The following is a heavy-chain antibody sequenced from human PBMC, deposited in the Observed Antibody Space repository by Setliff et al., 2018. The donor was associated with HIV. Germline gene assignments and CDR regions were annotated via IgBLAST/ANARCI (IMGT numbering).Heavy chain of an antibody. CDR3: ARDGMAVAADGFDI. CDR1: GFTFSSFW. J-gene: IGHJ3*02. D-gene: IGHD6-19*01. V-gene: IGHV3-74*03. CDR2: VNSDGNWT. Sequence: GGSLRLSCAASGFTFSSFWMSWVRQAPGKGLEWVSRVNSDGNWTTYADSVKARFTISRDNAQNTLYLQMNSLRSEDTAVYFCARDGMAVAADGFDIWGQGTMVTVSS.